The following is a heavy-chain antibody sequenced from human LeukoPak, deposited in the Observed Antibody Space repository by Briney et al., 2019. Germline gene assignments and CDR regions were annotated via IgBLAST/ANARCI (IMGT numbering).Heavy chain of an antibody. D-gene: IGHD1-14*01. V-gene: IGHV4-59*08. J-gene: IGHJ4*02. CDR1: GDSISNYY. CDR3: ARHVRRTYHRYFDY. CDR2: FYYSGST. Sequence: SETLSLTCTVSGDSISNYYWSWIRQPPGKGLEWIGYFYYSGSTSYNPSLKSRVIISVDTSKNQFSLKLSSVTAADTAVYYCARHVRRTYHRYFDYWGQGTLVTVSS.